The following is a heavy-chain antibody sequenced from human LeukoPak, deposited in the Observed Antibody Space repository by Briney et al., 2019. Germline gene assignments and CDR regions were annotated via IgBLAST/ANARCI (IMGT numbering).Heavy chain of an antibody. CDR3: AIDDSWTSLGGAFEI. CDR1: GFTFDDYA. J-gene: IGHJ3*02. V-gene: IGHV3-9*01. D-gene: IGHD1-20*01. CDR2: ISWNSGSI. Sequence: GGSLRLSCAASGFTFDDYAMHWVRQAPGKGLEWVSGISWNSGSIGYADSVKGRFTISRDNAKNSLYLQMNSLRAEDTALYNCAIDDSWTSLGGAFEIWGQGTMVTVSS.